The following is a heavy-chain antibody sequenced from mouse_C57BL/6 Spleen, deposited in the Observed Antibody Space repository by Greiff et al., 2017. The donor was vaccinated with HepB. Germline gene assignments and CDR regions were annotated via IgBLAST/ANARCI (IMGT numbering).Heavy chain of an antibody. Sequence: VKLMESGAELVKPGASVKISCKASGYAFSSYWMNWVKQRPGKGLEWIGQIYPGDGDTNYNGKFKGKATLTADKSSSTAYMQLSSLTSEDSAVYFCARALIYDGYYLDYWGQGTTLTVSS. V-gene: IGHV1-80*01. CDR3: ARALIYDGYYLDY. CDR2: IYPGDGDT. CDR1: GYAFSSYW. D-gene: IGHD2-3*01. J-gene: IGHJ2*01.